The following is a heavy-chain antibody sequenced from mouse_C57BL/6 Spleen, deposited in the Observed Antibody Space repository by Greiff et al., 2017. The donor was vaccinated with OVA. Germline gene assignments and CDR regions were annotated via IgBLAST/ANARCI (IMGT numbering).Heavy chain of an antibody. J-gene: IGHJ1*03. CDR3: ASEDYYGSSPPWYFDV. Sequence: QVQLQQPGAELVKPGASVKLSCKASGYTFTSYWMHWVKQRPGRGLEWIGRIDPNSGGTKYNEKFKSKATLPVDKPSSTAYMPLSSLTSEDSAVYYCASEDYYGSSPPWYFDVWGTGTTVTVSS. CDR2: IDPNSGGT. V-gene: IGHV1-72*01. D-gene: IGHD1-1*01. CDR1: GYTFTSYW.